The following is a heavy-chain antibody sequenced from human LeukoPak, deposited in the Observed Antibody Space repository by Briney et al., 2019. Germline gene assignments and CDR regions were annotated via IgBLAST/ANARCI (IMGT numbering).Heavy chain of an antibody. D-gene: IGHD2-15*01. CDR2: ISTSGSTI. J-gene: IGHJ4*02. CDR1: GFTFSSYE. Sequence: GGSLRLSCAASGFTFSSYEMNWVRQAPGKGLEWVSYISTSGSTIYYADSVKGRFTISRDNSKNTLYLQMNSLRAEDTAVYYCAKDSYCSGGSCYWRDFDYWGQGTLVTVSS. CDR3: AKDSYCSGGSCYWRDFDY. V-gene: IGHV3-48*03.